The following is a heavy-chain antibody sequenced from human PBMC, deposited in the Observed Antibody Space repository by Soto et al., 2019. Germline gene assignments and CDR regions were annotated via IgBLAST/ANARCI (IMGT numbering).Heavy chain of an antibody. CDR1: GGSISSSSYY. Sequence: QLQLQESGPGLVKPSETLSLTCTVSGGSISSSSYYWGWIRQPPGKGLEWIGSIYYSGSTYYNPSLKSRVTISVDTSKNQFSLKLSSVTAADTAVYYCARPPQHSSSSRYFQHWGQGTLVTVSS. D-gene: IGHD6-6*01. J-gene: IGHJ1*01. V-gene: IGHV4-39*01. CDR3: ARPPQHSSSSRYFQH. CDR2: IYYSGST.